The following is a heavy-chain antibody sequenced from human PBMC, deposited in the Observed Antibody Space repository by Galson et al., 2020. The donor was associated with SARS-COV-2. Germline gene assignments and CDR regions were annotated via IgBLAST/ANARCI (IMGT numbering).Heavy chain of an antibody. D-gene: IGHD3-10*01. CDR2: INHSGTT. CDR3: AKRNELRWFREFLLSTYNNGMDV. CDR1: GGSFSGYF. V-gene: IGHV4-34*01. J-gene: IGHJ6*02. Sequence: SETLSLTCAVYGGSFSGYFWTWIRQPPGKGLEWIGEINHSGTTNYNPSLKSRVAMSVDTSKNQFSLRLSSVTAADTAVYYCAKRNELRWFREFLLSTYNNGMDVWGQETTVTVSS.